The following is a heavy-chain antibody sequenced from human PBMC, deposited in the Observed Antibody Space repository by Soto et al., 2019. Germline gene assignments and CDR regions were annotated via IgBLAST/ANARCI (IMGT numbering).Heavy chain of an antibody. V-gene: IGHV3-30-3*01. CDR2: ISYDGSNK. CDR3: ARGSLYIVVVPAAIPTNEWGSLFDP. D-gene: IGHD2-2*02. CDR1: GFTFSSYA. Sequence: GGSLRLSCAASGFTFSSYAMHWVRQAPGKGLEWVAVISYDGSNKYYADSVKGRFTISRDNSKNTLYLQMNSLRAEDTAVYYCARGSLYIVVVPAAIPTNEWGSLFDPWGQGTLVTVSS. J-gene: IGHJ5*02.